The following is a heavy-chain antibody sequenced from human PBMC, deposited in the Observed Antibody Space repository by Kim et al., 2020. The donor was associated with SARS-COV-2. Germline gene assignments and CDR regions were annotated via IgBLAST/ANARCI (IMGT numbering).Heavy chain of an antibody. D-gene: IGHD2-2*01. J-gene: IGHJ4*02. CDR2: ISYSGNS. V-gene: IGHV4-31*03. Sequence: SETLSLTCSVSGGSIRSGGKFWTWIRQHPAKGLEWIGYISYSGNSHYSPSLRSRVSISLQTSENQFSLELTSVTAADTAVYYCARGQPLDYWGKEILVTVSS. CDR3: ARGQPLDY. CDR1: GGSIRSGGKF.